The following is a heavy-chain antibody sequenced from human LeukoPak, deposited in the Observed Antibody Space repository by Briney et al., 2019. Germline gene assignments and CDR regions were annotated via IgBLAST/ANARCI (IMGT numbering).Heavy chain of an antibody. CDR2: ILAGGSNT. J-gene: IGHJ5*02. CDR3: AKDLNYGDGRWELDP. D-gene: IGHD4-17*01. V-gene: IGHV3-23*01. Sequence: GXXLXLSCAASGFIFGGFAMAWVRQTRGKGLEWVSGILAGGSNTYYADSVKGRFTISRDNDKKTMYLQMNNLRTDDTAVYFCAKDLNYGDGRWELDPWGQGTLVSVSS. CDR1: GFIFGGFA.